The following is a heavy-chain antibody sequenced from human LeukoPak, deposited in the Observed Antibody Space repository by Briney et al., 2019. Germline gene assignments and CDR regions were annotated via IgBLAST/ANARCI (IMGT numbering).Heavy chain of an antibody. CDR1: GFTFDDYG. CDR3: ARSAAADPYYMDV. V-gene: IGHV3-74*01. CDR2: INSDGSST. Sequence: GGSLRLSCAASGFTFDDYGMSWVRQAPGKGLVWVSRINSDGSSTSYADSVKGRFTISRDNAKNTLYLQMNSLRAEDTAVYYCARSAAADPYYMDVWGKGTTVTVSS. D-gene: IGHD6-13*01. J-gene: IGHJ6*03.